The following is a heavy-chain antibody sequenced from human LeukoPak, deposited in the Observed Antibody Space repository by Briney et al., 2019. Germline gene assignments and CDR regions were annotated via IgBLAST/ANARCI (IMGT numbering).Heavy chain of an antibody. Sequence: PGGSLRLSCAASGFTFSSYSMNWVRQAPGKGLDWVSSISSSSSYIYYTDSVKGRFTISRDNAKNSLYLQMNSLRAEDTAVYYCAREGKYDFWSGYLSFDYWGQGTLVTVSS. V-gene: IGHV3-21*01. J-gene: IGHJ4*02. CDR3: AREGKYDFWSGYLSFDY. CDR2: ISSSSSYI. CDR1: GFTFSSYS. D-gene: IGHD3-3*01.